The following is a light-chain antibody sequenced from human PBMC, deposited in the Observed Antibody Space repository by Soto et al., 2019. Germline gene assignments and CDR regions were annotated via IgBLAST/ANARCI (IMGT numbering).Light chain of an antibody. CDR1: QSVSSY. V-gene: IGKV3-11*01. J-gene: IGKJ1*01. CDR2: DAS. Sequence: EILLTQSPATLSLSPGERATLSCRASQSVSSYLAWYQQKPGQAPRLLIYDASNRATGIPARFSGNGSGTDFTLTISSLEPEDFAVYYCQQRSNWPTFAQGTKV. CDR3: QQRSNWPT.